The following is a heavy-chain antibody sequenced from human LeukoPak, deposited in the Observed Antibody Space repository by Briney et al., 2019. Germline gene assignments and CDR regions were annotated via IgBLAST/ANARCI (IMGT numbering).Heavy chain of an antibody. CDR3: ARVEGALGDAFDI. CDR2: IIPIFGTA. CDR1: GGTFSSYA. V-gene: IGHV1-69*13. Sequence: SVKVSCKASGGTFSSYAISWVRQAPGQGLEWMGGIIPIFGTANYAQKFQGRVTITADESTSTAYMELSSLRSEDTAVYYCARVEGALGDAFDIWGQGTMVTVSS. J-gene: IGHJ3*02. D-gene: IGHD1-26*01.